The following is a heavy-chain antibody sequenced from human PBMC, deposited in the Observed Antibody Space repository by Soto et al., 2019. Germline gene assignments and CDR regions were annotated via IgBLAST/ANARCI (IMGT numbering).Heavy chain of an antibody. Sequence: QVQLQQWGAGLLKPSETLSLTCAVYGGSFSDYYWSWIRQPPGKGLKWIGEINHSGSTNYNPSLKTRVTISLDTSKNQFSLKLTSVTAADTAVYYCARGRHSMKGYYFFDLWGRGTLVTVSS. V-gene: IGHV4-34*01. CDR2: INHSGST. CDR3: ARGRHSMKGYYFFDL. J-gene: IGHJ2*01. CDR1: GGSFSDYY. D-gene: IGHD1-26*01.